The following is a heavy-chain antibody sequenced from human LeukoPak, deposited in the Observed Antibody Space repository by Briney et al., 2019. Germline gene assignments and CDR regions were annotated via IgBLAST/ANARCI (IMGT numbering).Heavy chain of an antibody. D-gene: IGHD3-3*01. CDR1: GYTFTSYG. Sequence: ASVKVSCKASGYTFTSYGISWVRQAPGQGLEWMGWISAYNGNTNYAQKLQGRVTMTTDTSTSTAYMELRSLRSEDTAVYYCARVGGYYTDYYSDYWGLGTLVTVSS. CDR2: ISAYNGNT. V-gene: IGHV1-18*01. J-gene: IGHJ4*02. CDR3: ARVGGYYTDYYSDY.